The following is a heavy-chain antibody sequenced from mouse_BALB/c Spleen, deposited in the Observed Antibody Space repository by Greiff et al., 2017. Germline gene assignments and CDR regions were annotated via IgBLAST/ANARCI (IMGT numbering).Heavy chain of an antibody. Sequence: EVMLVESGGGLVKPGGSLKLSCAASGFTFSSYAMSWVRQSPEKRLEWVAEISSGGSYTYYPDTVTGRFTISRDNAKNTLYLEMSSLRSEDTAMYYCARHYYGSPNYAMDYWGQGTSVTVSS. CDR3: ARHYYGSPNYAMDY. J-gene: IGHJ4*01. V-gene: IGHV5-9-4*01. CDR1: GFTFSSYA. D-gene: IGHD1-1*01. CDR2: ISSGGSYT.